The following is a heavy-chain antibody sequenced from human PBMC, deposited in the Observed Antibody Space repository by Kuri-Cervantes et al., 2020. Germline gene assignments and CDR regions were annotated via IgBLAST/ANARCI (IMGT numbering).Heavy chain of an antibody. Sequence: GESLKISCAASGFTFSNAWMSWVRQAPGKGLEWVGRIKSKTDGGTTDYAAPVKGRFTISRDDSKNTLYLQMNSLKTEDTAVYYCASNSAQGGGYWGQGTLVTVSS. CDR1: GFTFSNAW. D-gene: IGHD2-8*01. CDR3: ASNSAQGGGY. CDR2: IKSKTDGGTT. V-gene: IGHV3-15*01. J-gene: IGHJ4*02.